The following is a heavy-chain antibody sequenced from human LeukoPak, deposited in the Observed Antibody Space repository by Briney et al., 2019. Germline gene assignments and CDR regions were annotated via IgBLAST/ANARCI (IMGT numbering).Heavy chain of an antibody. D-gene: IGHD1-1*01. Sequence: GGSLRLSCAASGFTFSTYSMTWVRQAPGKGLEWVSSISSSSSHRYYADSLKGRFTISRDNAKNSLYLQMNRLRAEDTAVYYCARERQLERLAFGKEGSAFDYWGQGTLVTVSS. J-gene: IGHJ4*02. CDR3: ARERQLERLAFGKEGSAFDY. V-gene: IGHV3-21*01. CDR1: GFTFSTYS. CDR2: ISSSSSHR.